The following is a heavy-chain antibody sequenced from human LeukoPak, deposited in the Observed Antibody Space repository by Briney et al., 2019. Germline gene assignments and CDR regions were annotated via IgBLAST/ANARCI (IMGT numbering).Heavy chain of an antibody. D-gene: IGHD6-6*01. Sequence: RRASVKVSCKASGYTFTKYGLNWVRQAPGQGLEWMGGIIPIFGTANYAQKFQGRVTITADESTSTAYMELSSLRSEDTAVYYCARVKIAARPHYYYYYGMDVWGQGTTVTVSS. CDR1: GYTFTKYG. V-gene: IGHV1-69*13. J-gene: IGHJ6*02. CDR2: IIPIFGTA. CDR3: ARVKIAARPHYYYYYGMDV.